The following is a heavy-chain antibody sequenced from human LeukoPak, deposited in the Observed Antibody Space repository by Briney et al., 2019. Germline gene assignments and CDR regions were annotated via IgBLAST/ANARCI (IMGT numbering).Heavy chain of an antibody. Sequence: ASVKVSCKASGYTFTGYYVHWVRQAPGQGLEWMGWINPNSGGTNYAQKFQGRVTMTRDTSISTAYMELSRLRSDDTAVYYCARGSYRTYYDFWSGYYGWDTFDYWGQGTLVTVSS. CDR3: ARGSYRTYYDFWSGYYGWDTFDY. CDR2: INPNSGGT. J-gene: IGHJ4*02. CDR1: GYTFTGYY. D-gene: IGHD3-3*01. V-gene: IGHV1-2*02.